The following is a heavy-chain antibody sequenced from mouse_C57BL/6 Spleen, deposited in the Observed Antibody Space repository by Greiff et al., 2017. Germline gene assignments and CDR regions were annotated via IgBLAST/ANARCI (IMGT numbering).Heavy chain of an antibody. J-gene: IGHJ2*01. D-gene: IGHD2-4*01. CDR2: IDPENGDT. CDR3: TLIYYDHTGDY. Sequence: EVQLVESGAELVRPGASVKLSCTASGFNIKDDYMHWVKQRPEQGLEWIGWIDPENGDTEYASKFQGKATITADTSSNTAYLQLSSLTSEDTAVYYCTLIYYDHTGDYWGQGTTLTVSS. CDR1: GFNIKDDY. V-gene: IGHV14-4*01.